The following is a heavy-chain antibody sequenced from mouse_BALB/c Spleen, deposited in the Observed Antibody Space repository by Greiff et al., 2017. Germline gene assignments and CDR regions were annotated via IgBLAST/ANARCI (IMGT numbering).Heavy chain of an antibody. J-gene: IGHJ3*01. CDR1: GYTFTDYV. CDR3: AYGPFAY. V-gene: IGHV1-77*01. D-gene: IGHD2-10*02. CDR2: IYPGSGST. Sequence: QVQLQQSGPELVKPGASVKMSCTASGYTFTDYVISWVKQRTGQGLEWIGEIYPGSGSTYYTEKFKGKATLTADKSSNTAYMQLSSLTSEDSAVYYCAYGPFAYWGQGTLVTVSA.